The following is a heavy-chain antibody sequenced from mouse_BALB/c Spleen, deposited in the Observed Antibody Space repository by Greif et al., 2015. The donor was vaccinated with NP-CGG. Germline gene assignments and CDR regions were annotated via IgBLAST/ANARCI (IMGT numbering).Heavy chain of an antibody. CDR3: ARHYGNYDWFAY. J-gene: IGHJ3*01. D-gene: IGHD2-1*01. V-gene: IGHV5-12-2*01. CDR1: GFTFSSYT. Sequence: EVKLMESGGGLVQPGGSLKLSCAASGFTFSSYTMSWVRQTPEKRLEWVAYISNGGGSTYYPDTVKGRFTISRDNAKNTLYLQMSSLKSEDTAMYYCARHYGNYDWFAYWGQGTLVTVSA. CDR2: ISNGGGST.